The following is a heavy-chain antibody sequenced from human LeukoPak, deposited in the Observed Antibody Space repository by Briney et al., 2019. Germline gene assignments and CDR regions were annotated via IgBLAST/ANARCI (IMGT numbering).Heavy chain of an antibody. V-gene: IGHV4-59*12. Sequence: SETLSLTCTVSGGSISSYYWSWIRQPPGKGLEWIGYIYYSGSTNYNPSLKSRVTISVDTSKNQFSLKLSSVTPEDTAVYYCASSYDYVWGSYRYTFDYWGQGTLVTVSS. CDR3: ASSYDYVWGSYRYTFDY. D-gene: IGHD3-16*02. CDR1: GGSISSYY. J-gene: IGHJ4*02. CDR2: IYYSGST.